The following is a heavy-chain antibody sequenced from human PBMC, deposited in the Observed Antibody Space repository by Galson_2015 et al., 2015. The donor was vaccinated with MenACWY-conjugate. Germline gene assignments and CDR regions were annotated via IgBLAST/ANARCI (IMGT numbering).Heavy chain of an antibody. V-gene: IGHV3-48*02. CDR1: RFTFSSYS. CDR3: AKDGGVAVAARSAP. J-gene: IGHJ5*02. Sequence: SLRLSCAASRFTFSSYSMNWVRQAPGKGLEWISRISSDGSKKKYADSVKGRFTISRDNAKNSLNLQMNSLRDEDTAVYYCAKDGGVAVAARSAPWGNGSLVTVAS. CDR2: ISSDGSKK. D-gene: IGHD6-19*01.